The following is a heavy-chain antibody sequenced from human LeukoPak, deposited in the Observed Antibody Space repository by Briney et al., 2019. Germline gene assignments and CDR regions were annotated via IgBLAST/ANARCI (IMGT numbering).Heavy chain of an antibody. Sequence: GGSLRLSCAASGFTFTSYALDWVRQAPGKGLEWISVISGAGDSIYYADSVKGRFTISRDNSKNTLYLQMNSLRVEDTAIYFCGRDEYKADAYWGQGTLVIVSS. CDR3: GRDEYKADAY. V-gene: IGHV3-23*01. D-gene: IGHD2/OR15-2a*01. CDR1: GFTFTSYA. J-gene: IGHJ4*02. CDR2: ISGAGDSI.